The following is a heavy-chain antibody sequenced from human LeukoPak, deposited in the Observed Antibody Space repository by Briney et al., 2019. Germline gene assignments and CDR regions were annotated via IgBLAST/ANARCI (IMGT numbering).Heavy chain of an antibody. V-gene: IGHV4-59*01. CDR3: ARDAVVDTAMGGHFDY. J-gene: IGHJ4*02. CDR2: IYYSGST. D-gene: IGHD5-18*01. Sequence: SETLSLTCTVSGGSISSYYWSWIRQPPGKGLEWIGYIYYSGSTNYNPSLKSRVTISVDTSKNQFSLKLSSVTAADTAVYYCARDAVVDTAMGGHFDYWGQGTLVTVSS. CDR1: GGSISSYY.